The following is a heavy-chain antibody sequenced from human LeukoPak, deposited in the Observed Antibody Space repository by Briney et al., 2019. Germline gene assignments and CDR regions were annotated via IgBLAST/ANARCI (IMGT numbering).Heavy chain of an antibody. D-gene: IGHD6-25*01. V-gene: IGHV4-59*12. CDR2: IYYSGST. J-gene: IGHJ3*02. CDR1: GGSISSYY. CDR3: ARREAARFAFDI. Sequence: SETLSLTCTVSGGSISSYYWSWIRQPPGKGLEWIGSIYYSGSTYYNPSLKSRVTISVDTSKNQFSLKLSSVTAADTAVYYCARREAARFAFDIWGQGTMVTVSS.